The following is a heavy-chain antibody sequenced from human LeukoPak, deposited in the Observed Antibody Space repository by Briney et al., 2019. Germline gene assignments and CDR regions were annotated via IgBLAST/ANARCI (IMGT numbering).Heavy chain of an antibody. CDR1: GFTFSSYA. CDR2: ISYDGSNK. J-gene: IGHJ4*02. CDR3: ARDADYYGSGSFPFFVDY. V-gene: IGHV3-30*04. D-gene: IGHD3-10*01. Sequence: GGSLRLSCAASGFTFSSYAMHWVRQAPGKGLEWVAVISYDGSNKYYADSVKGRFTISRDNSKNTLYLQMNSLRAEDTAVYYCARDADYYGSGSFPFFVDYWGQGTLVTVSS.